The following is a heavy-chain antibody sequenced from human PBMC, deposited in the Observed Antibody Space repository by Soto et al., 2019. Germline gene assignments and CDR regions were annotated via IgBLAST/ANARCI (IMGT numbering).Heavy chain of an antibody. D-gene: IGHD1-26*01. CDR2: IYHSGST. Sequence: SETLSLTCAVSGGSISSSNWWSWVRQPPGKGLEWIGEIYHSGSTNYNPSLKSRVTISVDKSKNQFSLKLSSVTAADTAVYYCARVLEKWEPQYYYGMDVWGQGTTVTVSS. V-gene: IGHV4-4*02. J-gene: IGHJ6*02. CDR3: ARVLEKWEPQYYYGMDV. CDR1: GGSISSSNW.